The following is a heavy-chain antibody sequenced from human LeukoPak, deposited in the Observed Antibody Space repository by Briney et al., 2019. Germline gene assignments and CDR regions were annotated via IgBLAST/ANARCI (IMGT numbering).Heavy chain of an antibody. CDR2: IIPIFGTA. J-gene: IGHJ4*02. D-gene: IGHD1-26*01. Sequence: ASVKVSCKASGGTFSSYAISWVRQAPGQGLEWMGGIIPIFGTANYAQKFQGRVTITADESTSTAYMELSSLRSEDTAVYHCARDSGSYGTFDYWGQGTLVTVSS. V-gene: IGHV1-69*13. CDR1: GGTFSSYA. CDR3: ARDSGSYGTFDY.